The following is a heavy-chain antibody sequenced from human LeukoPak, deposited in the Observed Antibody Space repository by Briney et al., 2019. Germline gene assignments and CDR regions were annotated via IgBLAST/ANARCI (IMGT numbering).Heavy chain of an antibody. Sequence: SETLSLTCTVSGYSISSSSYYWGWIRQPPGKGLEWIGSIYYSGSTYYNPSLKSRVTISVDTSKNQFSLKLSSVTAADTAVYYCARLRNYYDSSGYVYYFDYWGQGTLVTVSS. D-gene: IGHD3-22*01. V-gene: IGHV4-39*01. CDR3: ARLRNYYDSSGYVYYFDY. CDR2: IYYSGST. CDR1: GYSISSSSYY. J-gene: IGHJ4*02.